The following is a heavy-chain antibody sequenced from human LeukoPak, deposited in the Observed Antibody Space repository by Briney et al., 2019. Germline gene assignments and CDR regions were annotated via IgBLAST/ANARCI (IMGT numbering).Heavy chain of an antibody. J-gene: IGHJ5*02. V-gene: IGHV4-39*07. Sequence: PSETLSLTCTVSGGSISSSSYYWGWIRQPPGKGLEWIGSIYYSGSTYYNPSLKSRVTISVDTSKNQFSLKLSSVTAADTAVYYCARVWGRQLGWFDPWGQGTLVTVSS. CDR2: IYYSGST. D-gene: IGHD6-6*01. CDR1: GGSISSSSYY. CDR3: ARVWGRQLGWFDP.